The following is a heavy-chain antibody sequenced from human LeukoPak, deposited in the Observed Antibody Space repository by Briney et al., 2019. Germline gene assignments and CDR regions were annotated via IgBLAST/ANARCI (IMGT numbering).Heavy chain of an antibody. D-gene: IGHD2-2*01. Sequence: SETLSLTCTLSGGSISSRSYYWGWIRQPPGKGLEWIGSIYYNCNTNHSPSLKSRGTISVDTSKNQFSLNLGFVTAADTAVYYCARLLCSSTSCYHYSYYGLDVWGQGTTVTVSS. V-gene: IGHV4-39*01. CDR1: GGSISSRSYY. CDR2: IYYNCNT. J-gene: IGHJ6*02. CDR3: ARLLCSSTSCYHYSYYGLDV.